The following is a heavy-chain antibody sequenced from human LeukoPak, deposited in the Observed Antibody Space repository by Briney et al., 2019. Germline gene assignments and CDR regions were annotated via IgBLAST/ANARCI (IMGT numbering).Heavy chain of an antibody. CDR3: ARARSGYSYGYCIDY. J-gene: IGHJ4*02. Sequence: PSETLSLTCAVSGGSTSSGGFSWSWIRQPPGKGLEWIGYIYHSGSTYYNPSLKSRVTISVDRSKNQFSLKLSSVTAADTAVYYCARARSGYSYGYCIDYWGQGTLVTVSS. CDR1: GGSTSSGGFS. V-gene: IGHV4-30-2*01. D-gene: IGHD5-18*01. CDR2: IYHSGST.